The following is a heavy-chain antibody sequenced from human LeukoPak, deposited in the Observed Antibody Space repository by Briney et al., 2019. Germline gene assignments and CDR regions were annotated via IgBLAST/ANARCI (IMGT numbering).Heavy chain of an antibody. CDR3: ARHKGAGSGYYVYLDY. J-gene: IGHJ4*02. CDR1: GGSISSYY. V-gene: IGHV4-59*08. Sequence: SETLSLTCTVSGGSISSYYWSWIRQPPGKGLECIGYIYYSGSTNYNPSLKSRVTISVDTSKNQFSLKLSSVTAADTTVYYCARHKGAGSGYYVYLDYWGQGTLVTVSS. CDR2: IYYSGST. D-gene: IGHD3-22*01.